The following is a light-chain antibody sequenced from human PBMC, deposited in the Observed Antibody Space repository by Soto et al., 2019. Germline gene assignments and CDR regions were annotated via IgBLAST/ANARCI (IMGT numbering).Light chain of an antibody. J-gene: IGLJ2*01. CDR1: SSDIGGYNY. Sequence: QSALTQPASVSGSPGQSITIPCTGTSSDIGGYNYVSWYLQHPGKAPKLIIFDVSNRPSGISNRFSGSKSGNMASLTISGLQAEDEADYYCSSYTSTVSRYVFGGGTKLTVL. V-gene: IGLV2-14*01. CDR2: DVS. CDR3: SSYTSTVSRYV.